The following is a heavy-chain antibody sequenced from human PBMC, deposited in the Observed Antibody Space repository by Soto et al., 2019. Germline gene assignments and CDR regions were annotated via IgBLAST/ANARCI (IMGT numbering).Heavy chain of an antibody. CDR1: DFSINNAW. D-gene: IGHD1-1*01. J-gene: IGHJ3*02. CDR3: ATSLERDAFDI. Sequence: EVQLVESGGGLVKPGGALRLSCAASDFSINNAWMNWVRQAPGEGLEWVGRVKSKTAGGTTDYAAPVKGRFTISREDSKPTVYLQMNSLKTEDTAVYYCATSLERDAFDIWGQGTMVTVSS. CDR2: VKSKTAGGTT. V-gene: IGHV3-15*07.